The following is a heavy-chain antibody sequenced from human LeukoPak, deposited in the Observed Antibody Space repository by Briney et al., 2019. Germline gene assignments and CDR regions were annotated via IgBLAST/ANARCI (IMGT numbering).Heavy chain of an antibody. Sequence: SETLSLTCSVTGGSISSSNYYWGWIRQSPGKGLEWIGSIYYSGSTYYNPSLKSRVTMSVDTSKNQFSLKLSSVSAADTAVYYCARRAGAYSHPYDYWGQGTLVTVSS. CDR3: ARRAGAYSHPYDY. J-gene: IGHJ4*02. D-gene: IGHD4/OR15-4a*01. CDR1: GGSISSSNYY. V-gene: IGHV4-39*07. CDR2: IYYSGST.